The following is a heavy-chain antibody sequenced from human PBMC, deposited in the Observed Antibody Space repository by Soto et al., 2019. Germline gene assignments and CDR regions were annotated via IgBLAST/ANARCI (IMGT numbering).Heavy chain of an antibody. V-gene: IGHV4-59*01. D-gene: IGHD2-21*02. J-gene: IGHJ4*02. CDR2: IYNSGRY. CDR3: ARGWGLVFDY. Sequence: SETLSLTCTVSGGSIWGWIRQSPRKGLEWIGYIYNSGRYNYNPSLESRVTISVDTSKNQFSLKLSSVTAADTAVYYCARGWGLVFDYWGQGTLVTVSS. CDR1: GGSI.